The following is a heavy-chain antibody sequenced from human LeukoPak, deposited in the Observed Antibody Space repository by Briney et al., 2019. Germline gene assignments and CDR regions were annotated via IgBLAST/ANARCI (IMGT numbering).Heavy chain of an antibody. Sequence: SEPLSLTCIVSGGSIGNYYWSWHRQPAGKGLEWIGRFFTGGSSYYNPSLASRVTISVDTSKNQFSLRLTSVTAADTAVYYCARGSGVAVGMDVWGQGTTVIVSS. CDR1: GGSIGNYY. CDR3: ARGSGVAVGMDV. D-gene: IGHD6-19*01. CDR2: FFTGGSS. J-gene: IGHJ6*02. V-gene: IGHV4-4*07.